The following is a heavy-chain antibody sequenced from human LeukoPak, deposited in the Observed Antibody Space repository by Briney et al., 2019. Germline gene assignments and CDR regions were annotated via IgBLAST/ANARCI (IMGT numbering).Heavy chain of an antibody. CDR1: GYTFTSYD. J-gene: IGHJ5*02. CDR2: MNPNSGNT. CDR3: AVSLNYYDSSGYYAA. D-gene: IGHD3-22*01. Sequence: APVKVSCKASGYTFTSYDINWVRQATGQGLEWMGWMNPNSGNTGYAQKFQGRVTMTRNTSISTAYMELSSLRSDDTAVYYCAVSLNYYDSSGYYAAWGQGTLVTVSS. V-gene: IGHV1-8*01.